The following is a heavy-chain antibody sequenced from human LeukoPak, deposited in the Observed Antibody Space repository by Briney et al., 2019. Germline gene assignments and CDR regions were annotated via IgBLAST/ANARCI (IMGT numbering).Heavy chain of an antibody. CDR1: GFTFSTYT. V-gene: IGHV3-30-3*01. D-gene: IGHD1-26*01. J-gene: IGHJ4*02. Sequence: GGSLRLSCAASGFTFSTYTMHWVRQASGKGLEWVAVILNDGSNKYYADSVKGRFTISRDNAKNSLYLQMNSLRAEDTAVYYCARDPGELVGASGFDYWGQGTLVTVSS. CDR3: ARDPGELVGASGFDY. CDR2: ILNDGSNK.